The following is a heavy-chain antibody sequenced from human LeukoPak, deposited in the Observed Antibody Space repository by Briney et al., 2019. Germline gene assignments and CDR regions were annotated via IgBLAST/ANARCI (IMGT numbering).Heavy chain of an antibody. Sequence: GGSLRLSCAASGFTFSSYSMNWVRQAPGKGLEWVSSISSSSSYIYYADSVKGRFTISRDNSKNTLYLQMNSLRAEDTAVYYCAKAFTIAVAGSDYWGQGTLVTVSS. CDR1: GFTFSSYS. V-gene: IGHV3-21*01. J-gene: IGHJ4*02. D-gene: IGHD6-19*01. CDR2: ISSSSSYI. CDR3: AKAFTIAVAGSDY.